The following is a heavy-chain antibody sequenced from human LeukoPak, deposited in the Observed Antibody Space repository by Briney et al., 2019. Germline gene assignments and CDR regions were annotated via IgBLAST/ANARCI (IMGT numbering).Heavy chain of an antibody. V-gene: IGHV3-7*01. CDR2: IKQDGSEK. CDR1: GFTFSTYA. J-gene: IGHJ4*02. CDR3: ARDRSFYDILTGYHSTYYFDY. Sequence: GGSLRLSCAASGFTFSTYAMSWVRQAPGKGLEWVANIKQDGSEKYYVDSVKGRFTISRDNAKNSLYLQMNSLRAEDTAVYYCARDRSFYDILTGYHSTYYFDYWGQGTLVTVSS. D-gene: IGHD3-9*01.